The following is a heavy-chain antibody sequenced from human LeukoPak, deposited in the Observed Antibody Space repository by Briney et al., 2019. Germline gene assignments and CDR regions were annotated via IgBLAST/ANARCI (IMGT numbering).Heavy chain of an antibody. CDR3: ARGVHCSGGSCPLFDY. CDR2: IIPILGIA. V-gene: IGHV1-69*04. Sequence: SVKVSCKASGGTFSSYAISWVRQAPGQGLEWMGRIIPILGIANYAQKFQGRVTITADKSTSTAYMELSSLRSEDTAVYYCARGVHCSGGSCPLFDYWGQGTLVTVSS. CDR1: GGTFSSYA. J-gene: IGHJ4*02. D-gene: IGHD2-15*01.